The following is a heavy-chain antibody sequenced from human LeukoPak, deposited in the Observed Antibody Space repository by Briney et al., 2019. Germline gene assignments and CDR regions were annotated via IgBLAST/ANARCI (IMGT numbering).Heavy chain of an antibody. D-gene: IGHD3-3*01. CDR3: ATDLYDFWSGYKY. CDR1: GFTFDDYG. J-gene: IGHJ4*02. CDR2: INWNGGST. Sequence: GGSLRLSCAASGFTFDDYGMSWVRQAPRKGLEWVSGINWNGGSTGYADSVKGRFTISRDNAKNSLYLQMNSLRAEDTALYYCATDLYDFWSGYKYWGPGTLVTVSS. V-gene: IGHV3-20*04.